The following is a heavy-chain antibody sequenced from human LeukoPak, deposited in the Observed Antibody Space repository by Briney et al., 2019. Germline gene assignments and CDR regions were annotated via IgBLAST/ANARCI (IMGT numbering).Heavy chain of an antibody. CDR3: ARDYHGSGSYYPTPDY. CDR2: ISYDGSNK. D-gene: IGHD3-10*01. CDR1: GFTFISYS. J-gene: IGHJ4*02. Sequence: TGGSLRLTCAASGFTFISYSMHWVRQAPGKGLEWVAVISYDGSNKYYADSVKGRFTISRDNSKNTLYLQMNSLRAEDTAVYYCARDYHGSGSYYPTPDYWGQGTLVTVSS. V-gene: IGHV3-30*04.